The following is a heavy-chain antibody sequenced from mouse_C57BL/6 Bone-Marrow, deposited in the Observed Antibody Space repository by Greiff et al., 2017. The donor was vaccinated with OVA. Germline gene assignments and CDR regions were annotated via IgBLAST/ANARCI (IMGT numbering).Heavy chain of an antibody. Sequence: QVQLQQPGAELVKPGASVKLSCKASGYTFTSYWMHWVKQRPGQGLEWIGMIHPNSGSTYYNEKFKSKATLTVDKSSSAAYMQLSSLTSKDSAVYYCARLAVVARGDYWGQGTTLTVSS. CDR1: GYTFTSYW. V-gene: IGHV1-64*01. CDR3: ARLAVVARGDY. D-gene: IGHD1-1*01. CDR2: IHPNSGST. J-gene: IGHJ2*01.